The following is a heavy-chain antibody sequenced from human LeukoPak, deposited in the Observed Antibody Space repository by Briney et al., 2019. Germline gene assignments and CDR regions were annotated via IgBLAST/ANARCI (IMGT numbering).Heavy chain of an antibody. J-gene: IGHJ6*03. D-gene: IGHD1-26*01. V-gene: IGHV4-30-2*01. CDR3: ARGRGGYSGSYLYYYYYTDV. CDR2: IYHSGST. CDR1: GGSISSGGYS. Sequence: PSETLSLTCAVSGGSISSGGYSWSWIRQPPGKGLEWIGYIYHSGSTYYNPSLKSRVTISVDRSKNQFSLKLSSVTAADTAVYYCARGRGGYSGSYLYYYYYTDVWGKGTTVTVSS.